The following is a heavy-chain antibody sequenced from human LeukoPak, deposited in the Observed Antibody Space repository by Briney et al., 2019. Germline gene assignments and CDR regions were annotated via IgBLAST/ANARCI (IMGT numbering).Heavy chain of an antibody. CDR1: GFTFSSYG. J-gene: IGHJ4*02. Sequence: GGSLRLSCAASGFTFSSYGMHWVRQAPGKGLEWVAVIWYDGSNKYYADSVKGRFTISRDNSKNTLYLQMNSLRAEDTAVYYCARGNYYDSSGYGAYWGQGTLVTVSS. D-gene: IGHD3-22*01. CDR3: ARGNYYDSSGYGAY. CDR2: IWYDGSNK. V-gene: IGHV3-30*19.